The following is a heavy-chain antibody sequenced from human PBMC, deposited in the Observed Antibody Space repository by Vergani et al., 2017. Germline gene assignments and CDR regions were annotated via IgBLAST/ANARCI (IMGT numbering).Heavy chain of an antibody. CDR1: GASMSSVGYY. Sequence: QVQLQESGPGLVKPSQTLSLTCTVSGASMSSVGYYWTWIRQSAGKRLEWIGDMLGSGTANYNPSFPGRVIMSVATYKKQFSLTPSSVNATDTAVYYCARRGRAAGYSGPDSWGQGTRVTVSS. CDR3: ARRGRAAGYSGPDS. D-gene: IGHD6-13*01. J-gene: IGHJ4*02. CDR2: MLGSGTA. V-gene: IGHV4-61*02.